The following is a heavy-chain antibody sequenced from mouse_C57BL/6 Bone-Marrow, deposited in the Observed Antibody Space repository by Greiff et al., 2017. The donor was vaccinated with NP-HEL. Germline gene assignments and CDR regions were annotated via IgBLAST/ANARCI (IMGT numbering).Heavy chain of an antibody. J-gene: IGHJ4*01. V-gene: IGHV5-4*01. CDR3: ARDDGYYGYAMDY. CDR2: ISDGGSYT. CDR1: GFTFSSYA. Sequence: EVHLVESGGGLVKPGGSLKLSCAASGFTFSSYAMSWVRQTPEKRLEWVATISDGGSYTYYPDNVKGRFTISRDNAKNNLYLQMSHLKSEDTAMYYCARDDGYYGYAMDYWGQGTSVTVSS. D-gene: IGHD2-3*01.